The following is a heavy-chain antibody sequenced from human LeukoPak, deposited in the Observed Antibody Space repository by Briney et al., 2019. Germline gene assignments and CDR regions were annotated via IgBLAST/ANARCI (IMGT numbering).Heavy chain of an antibody. CDR2: IHYTGIT. J-gene: IGHJ2*01. Sequence: SETLSLTCTVSGGSISGYYWGWIRQAPGKGLEWIVYIHYTGITNCNPSLRSRAAISVDTSTNQFSLKLTSVTAADTAMYYCARHITNSGSAFDLWGRGTLVTVSS. D-gene: IGHD3-10*01. V-gene: IGHV4-59*08. CDR3: ARHITNSGSAFDL. CDR1: GGSISGYY.